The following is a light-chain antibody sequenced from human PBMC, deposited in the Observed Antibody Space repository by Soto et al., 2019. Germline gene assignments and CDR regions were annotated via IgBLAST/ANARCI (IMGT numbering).Light chain of an antibody. CDR1: SSNIGAGYD. CDR3: QSYDSSLSGYV. V-gene: IGLV1-40*01. CDR2: GNS. J-gene: IGLJ1*01. Sequence: QSVLTQPPSVSGAPGHRVTISCTGSSSNIGAGYDVHWYQQLPGTAPKLLIYGNSNRPSGVPDRFSGSKSGTSASLAITGLQAEEEADYYCQSYDSSLSGYVFGTGTKLTVL.